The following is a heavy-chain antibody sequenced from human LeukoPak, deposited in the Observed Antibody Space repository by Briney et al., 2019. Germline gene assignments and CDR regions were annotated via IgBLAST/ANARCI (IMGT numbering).Heavy chain of an antibody. CDR1: GFTFSSYA. V-gene: IGHV3-64D*09. J-gene: IGHJ4*02. Sequence: PGGSLRLSCSASGFTFSSYAMHWVRQAPGKGLEYVSAISSNGGSTYYADSVKGRFTISRDNSKNTLYLQMSSLRAEDTAVYYCAKEVRESAWYYFDYWGQGTLVTVSS. CDR3: AKEVRESAWYYFDY. D-gene: IGHD3-10*01. CDR2: ISSNGGST.